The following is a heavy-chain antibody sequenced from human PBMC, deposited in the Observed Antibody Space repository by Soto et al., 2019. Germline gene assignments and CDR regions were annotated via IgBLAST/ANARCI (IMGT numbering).Heavy chain of an antibody. CDR2: ISGSGGST. CDR1: GFTFSSYA. Sequence: EVQLLESGGGLVQPGGSLRLSCAASGFTFSSYAMSWVRQAPGKGLEWVSAISGSGGSTYYADSVKGRFTISRDNSKNTLYLQMNSLRAEDTAVYYCAKAGVGFGESSPRYFDYWGQGTLVTVSS. J-gene: IGHJ4*02. D-gene: IGHD3-10*01. CDR3: AKAGVGFGESSPRYFDY. V-gene: IGHV3-23*01.